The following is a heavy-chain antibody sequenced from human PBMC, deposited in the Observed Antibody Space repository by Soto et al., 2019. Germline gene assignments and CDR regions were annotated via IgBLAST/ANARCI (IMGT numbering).Heavy chain of an antibody. CDR1: GYTFTSYA. CDR3: ARAIPYYYDSSGYPNWFDP. CDR2: INAGNGNT. V-gene: IGHV1-3*01. Sequence: QVQLVQSGAEVKKPGASVKVSCKASGYTFTSYAMHWVRQAPGQRLEWMGWINAGNGNTKYSQKFQGRVTITRDTSARTAYMELSSLRSEDTAVYYCARAIPYYYDSSGYPNWFDPWGQGTLVTVSS. D-gene: IGHD3-22*01. J-gene: IGHJ5*02.